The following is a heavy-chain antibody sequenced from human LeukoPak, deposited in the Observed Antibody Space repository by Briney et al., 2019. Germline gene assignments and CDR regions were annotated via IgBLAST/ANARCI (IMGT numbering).Heavy chain of an antibody. J-gene: IGHJ4*02. Sequence: SGTLSLTCAVSGDSISSNKWWSWVRQPPGKGLEWLGEIYRSGSTNYNPSLNSRLTISLDKSKNQFSLNVSSVTAADTAVYYCARDPGTIPPYYFDYWGQGTLVTVSS. D-gene: IGHD3-10*01. CDR1: GDSISSNKW. CDR2: IYRSGST. CDR3: ARDPGTIPPYYFDY. V-gene: IGHV4-4*02.